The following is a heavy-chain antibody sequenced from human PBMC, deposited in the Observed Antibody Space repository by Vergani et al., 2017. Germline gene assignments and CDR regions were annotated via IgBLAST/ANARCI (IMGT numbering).Heavy chain of an antibody. V-gene: IGHV3-48*03. Sequence: EVQLLESGGGLVQPGGSLRLSCAASGFTFSSYEMNWVRQAPGKGLEWVSYISSSGSTIYYADSVKGRFTISRDNAKNSLYLQMNSLRAEDTAVYYCARGVAAAAGTGPEDWFDPWGQGTLVTVSS. J-gene: IGHJ5*02. CDR3: ARGVAAAAGTGPEDWFDP. CDR1: GFTFSSYE. D-gene: IGHD6-13*01. CDR2: ISSSGSTI.